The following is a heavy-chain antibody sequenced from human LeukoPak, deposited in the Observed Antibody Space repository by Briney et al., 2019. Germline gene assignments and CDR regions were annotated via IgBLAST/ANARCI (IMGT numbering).Heavy chain of an antibody. D-gene: IGHD6-19*01. CDR3: ARTIISSGWYASFDY. CDR1: GCTFSSYS. CDR2: VSSSSSYI. J-gene: IGHJ4*02. V-gene: IGHV3-21*01. Sequence: GGSLRLSCAASGCTFSSYSMNWVRQAPGTGLEWVSSVSSSSSYIYYADSVKRRFTISRDNAKNSLYLQMNSLRAEDTAVYYCARTIISSGWYASFDYWGQGTLVTVSS.